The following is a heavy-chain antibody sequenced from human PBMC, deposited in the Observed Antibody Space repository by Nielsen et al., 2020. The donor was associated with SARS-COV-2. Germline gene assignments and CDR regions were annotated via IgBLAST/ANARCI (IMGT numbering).Heavy chain of an antibody. Sequence: GGSLRLSCAASGFTFSSYGMHWVRQAPGKGLEWVAVISYDGSNKYYADSVKGRFTISRDNAKNSLYLQMNSLRAEDTALYYCAKLTYYYDSSDYWGQGTLVTVSS. D-gene: IGHD3-22*01. V-gene: IGHV3-30*18. J-gene: IGHJ4*02. CDR3: AKLTYYYDSSDY. CDR2: ISYDGSNK. CDR1: GFTFSSYG.